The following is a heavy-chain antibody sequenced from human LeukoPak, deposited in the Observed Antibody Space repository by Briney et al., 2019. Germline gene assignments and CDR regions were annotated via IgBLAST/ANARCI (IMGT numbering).Heavy chain of an antibody. Sequence: SETLSLTCAVSGGSISSSNWWSWVRQPPGKGLERIGEIYHSGRTNYNPSLKSRVTISVDKSKNQFSLKLSSVTAADTAVYYCARAVDLGYCSGGSCYSGGWFDPWGQGTLVTVSS. J-gene: IGHJ5*02. V-gene: IGHV4-4*02. CDR1: GGSISSSNW. D-gene: IGHD2-15*01. CDR3: ARAVDLGYCSGGSCYSGGWFDP. CDR2: IYHSGRT.